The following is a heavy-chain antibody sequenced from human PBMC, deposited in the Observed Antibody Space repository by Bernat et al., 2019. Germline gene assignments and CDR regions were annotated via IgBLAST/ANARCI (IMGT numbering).Heavy chain of an antibody. Sequence: QVQLVQSGAEEKKPGASVKVSCKASGYTFTSYAMHWVRQAPGQRLEWMGWINAGNGNTKYSQKFQGRVTITRDTSASTAYMELSSLRSEDTAVYYCARDLDHSGEGGAFDIWGQGTMVTVSS. CDR1: GYTFTSYA. CDR2: INAGNGNT. CDR3: ARDLDHSGEGGAFDI. J-gene: IGHJ3*02. D-gene: IGHD1-26*01. V-gene: IGHV1-3*05.